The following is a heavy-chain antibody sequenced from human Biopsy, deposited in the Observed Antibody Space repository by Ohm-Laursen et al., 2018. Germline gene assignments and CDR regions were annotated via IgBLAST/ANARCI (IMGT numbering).Heavy chain of an antibody. CDR2: INQAGTT. V-gene: IGHV4-34*08. J-gene: IGHJ4*02. D-gene: IGHD2-15*01. Sequence: SDTLSLTCAVFGNTFSDYQWSWIRQPPGKGLEWIGQINQAGTTNYNPSLKSRVSISADASKDEFSLRLTSVTAADTAVYLCGNEVHGRDYWGQGAQVTVSS. CDR3: GNEVHGRDY. CDR1: GNTFSDYQ.